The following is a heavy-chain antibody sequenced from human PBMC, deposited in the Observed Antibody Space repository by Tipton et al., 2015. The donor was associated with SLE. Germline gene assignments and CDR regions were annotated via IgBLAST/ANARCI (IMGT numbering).Heavy chain of an antibody. V-gene: IGHV4-61*02. CDR2: IYTSGRT. Sequence: LRLSCTVSGGSISSGSYYWSWIRQPAGKGLEWIGRIYTSGRTNYNPSLKSRVTISVATSKNQCSLKLSSVTAAATAVYYCASDGPGMMGYFELWGRGTLVTVSS. CDR3: ASDGPGMMGYFEL. J-gene: IGHJ2*01. CDR1: GGSISSGSYY. D-gene: IGHD3-10*01.